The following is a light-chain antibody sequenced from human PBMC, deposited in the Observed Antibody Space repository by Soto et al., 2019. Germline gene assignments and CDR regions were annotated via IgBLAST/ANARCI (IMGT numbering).Light chain of an antibody. CDR1: TGDIGTYDH. CDR3: SSYAGTNTVI. Sequence: QSALTQPPSASGSPGQSVTISCAGSTGDIGTYDHVSWYQQHPGKAPKLLIYEVTKRPPGVPARFSGSKSANTASLTISGLQADDEADYYCSSYAGTNTVIFGGGTKLTVL. J-gene: IGLJ2*01. CDR2: EVT. V-gene: IGLV2-8*01.